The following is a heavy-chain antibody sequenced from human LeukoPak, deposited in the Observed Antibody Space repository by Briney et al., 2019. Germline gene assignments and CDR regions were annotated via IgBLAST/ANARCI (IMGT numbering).Heavy chain of an antibody. V-gene: IGHV1-46*01. CDR3: AREGHIVVVTASDPYYLDY. CDR1: GYTFTIYY. J-gene: IGHJ4*02. CDR2: INPSGGST. D-gene: IGHD2-21*02. Sequence: APVNVSCKASGYTFTIYYMHWVRQAPGQGLEWMGIINPSGGSTSYAQKFQGRVTMTRDTSTSTVYMELSSLRSEDTAVYYCAREGHIVVVTASDPYYLDYWGQGTLVTVSS.